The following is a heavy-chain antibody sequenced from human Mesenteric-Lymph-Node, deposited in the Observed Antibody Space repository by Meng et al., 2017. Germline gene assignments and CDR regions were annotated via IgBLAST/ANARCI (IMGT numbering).Heavy chain of an antibody. CDR3: ARGPTGIQLWCFDY. Sequence: GESLKISCAASGFPLSNHLMDWVRQAPGKGLEWVSLISTDSSSTHYADSVRGRFTVSRDNAKNSLYLQMNSLRAEDTAIYYCARGPTGIQLWCFDYWGQGNLVTVSS. CDR2: ISTDSSST. J-gene: IGHJ4*02. D-gene: IGHD5-18*01. CDR1: GFPLSNHL. V-gene: IGHV3-21*01.